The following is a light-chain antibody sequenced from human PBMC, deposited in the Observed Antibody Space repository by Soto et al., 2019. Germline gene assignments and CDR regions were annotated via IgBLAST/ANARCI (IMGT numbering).Light chain of an antibody. V-gene: IGLV1-40*01. Sequence: QSVLTQPPSVSGAPGQRVTISFTASGYNIGAGYDVHWYQQLPGTAPKLLIYGNSNRPSGVPDRLAGSKSGTSASLAITGLQAEYDPDYDCQSYDSSLSAYVYGTGTKPTVL. J-gene: IGLJ1*01. CDR2: GNS. CDR3: QSYDSSLSAYV. CDR1: GYNIGAGYD.